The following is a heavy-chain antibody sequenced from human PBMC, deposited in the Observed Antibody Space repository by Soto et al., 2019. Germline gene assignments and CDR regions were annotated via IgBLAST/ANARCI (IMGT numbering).Heavy chain of an antibody. D-gene: IGHD6-13*01. CDR3: AKDGDVAAAGYYFDY. CDR1: GFTFSRYG. Sequence: QVQLVESGGGVVQPGRSLRLSCAASGFTFSRYGMHWVRQAPGKGLEWVAVISYGGSDKYYADSVKGRFTISRDNSKNTLYLQMNSLRAEDTAVYHCAKDGDVAAAGYYFDYWGQGTLVTVSS. J-gene: IGHJ4*02. V-gene: IGHV3-30*18. CDR2: ISYGGSDK.